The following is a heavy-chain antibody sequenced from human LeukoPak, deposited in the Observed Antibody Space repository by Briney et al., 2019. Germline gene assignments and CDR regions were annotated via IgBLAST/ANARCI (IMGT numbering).Heavy chain of an antibody. J-gene: IGHJ4*02. V-gene: IGHV3-30*02. CDR1: GFTFSNYG. CDR3: ARLMVGQAGVGATHFDY. D-gene: IGHD1-26*01. Sequence: SGESLRLSCVASGFTFSNYGMHWVRQPPGKGLEWLTFIRHDGTENYYADSVKGRFTISRDNSRNTLYLQVDSLGPEDTAVYYCARLMVGQAGVGATHFDYWGQGTLVSVSS. CDR2: IRHDGTEN.